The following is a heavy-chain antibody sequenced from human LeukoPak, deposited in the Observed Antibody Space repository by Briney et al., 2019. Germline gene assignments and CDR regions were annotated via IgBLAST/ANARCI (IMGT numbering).Heavy chain of an antibody. J-gene: IGHJ6*03. D-gene: IGHD4-17*01. V-gene: IGHV4-39*07. CDR1: GASVTSGGFY. CDR2: VYYTGSS. Sequence: PETLSLTCSVSGASVTSGGFYWGWLRQPPGKGLEWIATVYYTGSSYYNPSLKSRVTISVDTSKNQFSLKLSSVTAADTAVYYCARDILDGDYGLGKGYYYYYYMDVWGKGTTVTVSS. CDR3: ARDILDGDYGLGKGYYYYYYMDV.